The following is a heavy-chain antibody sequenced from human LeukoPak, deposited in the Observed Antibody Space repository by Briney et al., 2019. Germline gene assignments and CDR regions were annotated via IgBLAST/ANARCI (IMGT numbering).Heavy chain of an antibody. V-gene: IGHV4-34*01. D-gene: IGHD2-15*01. Sequence: KPSETLSLTCAVYGGSFSGYYWSWIRQPPGKGLEWIGEINHSGSTNYNPSLKSRVTISVDTSKNQFSLKLSSVTAADTAVYYCARGRKLGYYPRQQQFDYWGQGTLVTVSS. J-gene: IGHJ4*02. CDR1: GGSFSGYY. CDR3: ARGRKLGYYPRQQQFDY. CDR2: INHSGST.